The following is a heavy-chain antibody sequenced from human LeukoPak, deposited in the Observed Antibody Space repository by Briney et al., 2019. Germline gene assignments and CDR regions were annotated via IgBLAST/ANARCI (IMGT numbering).Heavy chain of an antibody. D-gene: IGHD3-10*01. V-gene: IGHV4-38-2*02. CDR2: IYHSGST. CDR1: GYSISSGYY. Sequence: SETLSLTCTVSGYSISSGYYWGWIRPPPGKGLEWIGIIYHSGSTYYNPSLKSRLTISVDTSKNQFSLELSSVTAADTALYFCARQLYVSGSYYAPMDVWGKGTTVTISS. J-gene: IGHJ6*03. CDR3: ARQLYVSGSYYAPMDV.